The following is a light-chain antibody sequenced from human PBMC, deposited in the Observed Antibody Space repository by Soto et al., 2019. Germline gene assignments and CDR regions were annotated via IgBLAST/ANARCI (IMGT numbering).Light chain of an antibody. J-gene: IGKJ1*01. Sequence: DIQMTQSPSTLSASLGDRVTITCRASQSISEWLAWYQQKPGKAPKLLIYKASTLESGVPSRFSGSGSGTEFTLTISILQPDDFATYYYQHDYSFCAFGQGTKVEIK. CDR3: QHDYSFCA. CDR1: QSISEW. V-gene: IGKV1-5*03. CDR2: KAS.